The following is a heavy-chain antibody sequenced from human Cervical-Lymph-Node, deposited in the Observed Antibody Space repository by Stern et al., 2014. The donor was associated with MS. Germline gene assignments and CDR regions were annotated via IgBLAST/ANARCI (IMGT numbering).Heavy chain of an antibody. CDR3: ARGGRMASMFY. CDR2: IYSSGST. CDR1: GAFFTDYY. Sequence: QVQLQESGPGLVKPSETLSLTCNVSGAFFTDYYWSWIRQPPGKGLEWIGYIYSSGSTNYSPSLKSRVTISIDTSKSQFSLNLQSVTAADTAVYYCARGGRMASMFYWGQGTLVTVS. D-gene: IGHD5-24*01. V-gene: IGHV4-59*01. J-gene: IGHJ4*02.